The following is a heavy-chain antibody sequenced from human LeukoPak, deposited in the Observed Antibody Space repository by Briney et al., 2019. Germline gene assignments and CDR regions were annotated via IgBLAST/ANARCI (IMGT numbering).Heavy chain of an antibody. J-gene: IGHJ4*02. CDR2: IKQDGSEK. CDR1: GFTFSSYW. CDR3: ARGEMATISEVLGD. D-gene: IGHD2-8*01. V-gene: IGHV3-7*01. Sequence: PGGSLRLSCAASGFTFSSYWMSWVRQAPGKGLEWVANIKQDGSEKYYVDSVKGRFTISRDNAKNSLYLQMDSLRAEDTAVYYCARGEMATISEVLGDWGQGALVTVSS.